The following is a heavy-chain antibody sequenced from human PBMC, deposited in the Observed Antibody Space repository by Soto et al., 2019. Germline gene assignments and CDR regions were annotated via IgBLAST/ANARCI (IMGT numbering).Heavy chain of an antibody. J-gene: IGHJ6*04. Sequence: GASLKISCKGSGYSFTSYWIGWVRQMPGKGLEWMGIIYPGDSDTRYSPSFQGQVTISADKSISTAYLQWSSLKASDTAMYYCAIRRVARPSYYVMDVWGKGTNVTVSS. CDR1: GYSFTSYW. D-gene: IGHD6-6*01. CDR3: AIRRVARPSYYVMDV. V-gene: IGHV5-51*01. CDR2: IYPGDSDT.